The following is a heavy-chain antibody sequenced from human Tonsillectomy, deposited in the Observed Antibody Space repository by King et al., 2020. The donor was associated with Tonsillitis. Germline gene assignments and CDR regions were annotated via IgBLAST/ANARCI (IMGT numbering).Heavy chain of an antibody. V-gene: IGHV1-69*06. J-gene: IGHJ4*03. CDR2: IVPIFDTT. D-gene: IGHD1-1*01. CDR1: GGTFSSYA. CDR3: ARGAGTRYAELGRPGSLATGYF. Sequence: VQLVESGAEVRKPGSSVKVSCKASGGTFSSYAFSWMRQAPGQGLEWVGGIVPIFDTTHYAQSFQGRVTITADISTTTAYMELSSLRLEDTAMYYCARGAGTRYAELGRPGSLATGYF.